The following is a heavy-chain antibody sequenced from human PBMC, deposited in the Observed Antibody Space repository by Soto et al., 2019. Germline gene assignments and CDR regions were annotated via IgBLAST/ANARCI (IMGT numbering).Heavy chain of an antibody. CDR3: AKDTGIAARYYYYYYGMEV. CDR1: GFTFSSYG. J-gene: IGHJ6*02. D-gene: IGHD6-13*01. V-gene: IGHV3-30*18. CDR2: ISYDGSNK. Sequence: GGSLRLSCAASGFTFSSYGMHWVRQAPGKGLEWVAVISYDGSNKYYADSVKGRFTISRDNSKNTLYLQMNSLRAEDTAVYYCAKDTGIAARYYYYYYGMEVWGQGTTVTVSS.